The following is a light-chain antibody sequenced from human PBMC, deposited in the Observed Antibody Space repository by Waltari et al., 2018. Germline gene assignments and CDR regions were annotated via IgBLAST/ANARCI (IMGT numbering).Light chain of an antibody. CDR2: GVS. J-gene: IGKJ3*01. CDR1: QGVGSSY. Sequence: IVLTQSPGSLSLSPGDRATLSCRASQGVGSSYLAWYQQKPGQAPRLLIYGVSTRATGIPERFSGSGSGTDFTLTISRLEPEDFAVYYCQQYLSSPFTFGPGTKVDIK. V-gene: IGKV3-20*01. CDR3: QQYLSSPFT.